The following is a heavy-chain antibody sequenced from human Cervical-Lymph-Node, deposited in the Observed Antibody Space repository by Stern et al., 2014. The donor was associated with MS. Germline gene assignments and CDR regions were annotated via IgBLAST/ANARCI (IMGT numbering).Heavy chain of an antibody. Sequence: MQLVQSGGGLVQPGGSLKLSCAASGLAFGGYSMNWVRQAPGTGLDWVSHISSSGRTIYIADSVKGRFTVSRDNSNNSLFLQINSLRDEDTAVYYCARVVFGLDVWGPGTTVIVSS. D-gene: IGHD2-8*02. CDR3: ARVVFGLDV. J-gene: IGHJ6*02. V-gene: IGHV3-48*02. CDR1: GLAFGGYS. CDR2: ISSSGRTI.